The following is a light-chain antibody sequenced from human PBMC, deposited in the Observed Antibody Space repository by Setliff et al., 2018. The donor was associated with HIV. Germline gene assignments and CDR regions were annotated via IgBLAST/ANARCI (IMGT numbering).Light chain of an antibody. CDR1: SSDVGGYNH. V-gene: IGLV2-14*03. J-gene: IGLJ1*01. Sequence: QSVLTQPASVSGSPGQSITISCTGTSSDVGGYNHVSWYQQHPGKAPKLIIFDVGNRPSGVSSRFSGSKSGNTASLTISGLQAEDEADFYCRSFTSINTYVFGTGTKV. CDR3: RSFTSINTYV. CDR2: DVG.